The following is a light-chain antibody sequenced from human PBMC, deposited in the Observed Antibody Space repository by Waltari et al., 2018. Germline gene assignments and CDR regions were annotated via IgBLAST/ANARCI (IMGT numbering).Light chain of an antibody. CDR1: SGSVSTNNY. J-gene: IGLJ7*01. CDR2: NAN. CDR3: MLDLGSGIYV. V-gene: IGLV8-61*01. Sequence: QTVVTQEPSFSVSPGGTVTLTCGLSSGSVSTNNYSIWYQQTPGQATRTRIYNANTRYSGVPDRCSGSILGNKAALTSTGAQADDESDYHCMLDLGSGIYVFGGGTQLTVL.